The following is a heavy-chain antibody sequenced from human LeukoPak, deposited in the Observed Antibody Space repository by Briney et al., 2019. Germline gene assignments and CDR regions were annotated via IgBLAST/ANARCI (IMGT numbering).Heavy chain of an antibody. D-gene: IGHD6-13*01. Sequence: PSETLSLTCSVSGDSISSNYYYWGWIRQPPGKGLEWIGSIYYSGSTYYNPSLKSRVTISVDTSKNQFSLKLSSVTAADTAVYYCARTRGAAAISFDYWGQGTLVTVSS. CDR3: ARTRGAAAISFDY. CDR1: GDSISSNYYY. J-gene: IGHJ4*02. V-gene: IGHV4-39*07. CDR2: IYYSGST.